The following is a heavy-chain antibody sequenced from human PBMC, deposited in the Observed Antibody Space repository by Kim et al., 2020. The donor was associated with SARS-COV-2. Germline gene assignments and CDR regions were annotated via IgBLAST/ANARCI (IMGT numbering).Heavy chain of an antibody. CDR3: AREDYEILTGYSFFGWFHP. CDR1: GDSISSSRYY. Sequence: SETLSLTCTVSGDSISSSRYYWTWIRQPAGKGLEWIGRIYSTGSTNYNSSLKSRVTITVDTSKNQFSLNLNSVTAADTAVYYCAREDYEILTGYSFFGWFHPWRQGTLVTVSS. D-gene: IGHD3-9*01. CDR2: IYSTGST. J-gene: IGHJ5*02. V-gene: IGHV4-61*02.